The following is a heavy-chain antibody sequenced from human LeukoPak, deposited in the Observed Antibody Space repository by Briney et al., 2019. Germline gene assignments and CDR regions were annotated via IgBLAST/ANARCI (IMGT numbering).Heavy chain of an antibody. CDR2: ISGSGDST. V-gene: IGHV3-23*01. CDR1: RFTFSTYA. CDR3: AKSLYYYDSTFDF. D-gene: IGHD3-22*01. J-gene: IGHJ5*01. Sequence: GGSLRLSCTASRFTFSTYAMSWVRQAPGKGLEWVSTISGSGDSTYYVDSMKGRFTISRDNSRNTLYLEVNSLRAEDTAIYYCAKSLYYYDSTFDFWGQGTLVTVSS.